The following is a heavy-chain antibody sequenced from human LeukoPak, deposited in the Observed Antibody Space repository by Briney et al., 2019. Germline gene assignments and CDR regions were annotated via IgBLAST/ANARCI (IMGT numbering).Heavy chain of an antibody. Sequence: PGGSLRLSCAASGFTFSSYAISWVRQAPGKGLEWVSAISGSGGSTYYADSVKGRFTISRDNSKNTLYLQMNSLRAGDTAVYYCAKDLWALRYSYGDDFDYWGQGNLVTVSS. D-gene: IGHD5-18*01. J-gene: IGHJ4*02. CDR3: AKDLWALRYSYGDDFDY. CDR1: GFTFSSYA. V-gene: IGHV3-23*01. CDR2: ISGSGGST.